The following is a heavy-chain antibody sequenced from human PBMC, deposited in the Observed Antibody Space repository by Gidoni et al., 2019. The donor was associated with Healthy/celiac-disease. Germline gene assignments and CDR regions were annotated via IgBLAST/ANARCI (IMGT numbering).Heavy chain of an antibody. J-gene: IGHJ4*02. Sequence: EVQLVESGGGLVKPGGSLRLSCAASGFTFSSYSMTWVRQAPGKGLEWVSSISSSSSYIYYEDSVKGRFTISRDNAKNSLYLQMNSLRAEDTAVYYCARDRRIAVAGTVDYWGQGTLVTVSS. V-gene: IGHV3-21*01. CDR3: ARDRRIAVAGTVDY. D-gene: IGHD6-19*01. CDR1: GFTFSSYS. CDR2: ISSSSSYI.